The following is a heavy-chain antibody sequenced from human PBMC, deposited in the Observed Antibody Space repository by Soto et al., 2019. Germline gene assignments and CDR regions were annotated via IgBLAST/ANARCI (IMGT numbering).Heavy chain of an antibody. Sequence: EVQLVESGGGLVQPGGSLKLSCAASGFTFSGSAMHWVRQASGKGLEWVGRIRSKANSYATAYAASVKGRFTISRDDSKNTAYLQMNSLKTEDTAVYYCTRGEWELHYRGQGTLVTVSS. D-gene: IGHD1-26*01. J-gene: IGHJ4*02. V-gene: IGHV3-73*02. CDR1: GFTFSGSA. CDR3: TRGEWELHY. CDR2: IRSKANSYAT.